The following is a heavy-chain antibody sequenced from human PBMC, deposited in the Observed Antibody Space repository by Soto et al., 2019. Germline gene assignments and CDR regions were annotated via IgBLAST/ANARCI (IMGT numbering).Heavy chain of an antibody. Sequence: SETLSLTCTVSGGSISSYYWSWIRQPPGKGLEWIGYIYYSGITNYNPSLKSRVTISVDTSKNQFSLKLSSVTAADTAVYYCLLGSGWKDFDYWGQGTLVTVSS. J-gene: IGHJ4*02. D-gene: IGHD3-22*01. CDR3: LLGSGWKDFDY. CDR2: IYYSGIT. CDR1: GGSISSYY. V-gene: IGHV4-59*08.